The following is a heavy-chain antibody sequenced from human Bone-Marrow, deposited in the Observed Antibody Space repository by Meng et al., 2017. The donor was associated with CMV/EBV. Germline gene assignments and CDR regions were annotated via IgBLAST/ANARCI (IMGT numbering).Heavy chain of an antibody. CDR2: MNPNSGNT. Sequence: ASVKVSCKASGYTFTSYDINWVRQATGQGLEWMGWMNPNSGNTGYAQKFQGRVTMTRNTSISTAYMELSSLRSEDTAVYYCARGWARYCSSTSCWDFPYPGNWFDPWGQGTLVTVSS. CDR1: GYTFTSYD. D-gene: IGHD2-2*01. J-gene: IGHJ5*02. CDR3: ARGWARYCSSTSCWDFPYPGNWFDP. V-gene: IGHV1-8*01.